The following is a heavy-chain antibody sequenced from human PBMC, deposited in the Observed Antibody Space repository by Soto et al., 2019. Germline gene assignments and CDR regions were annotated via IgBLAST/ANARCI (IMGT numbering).Heavy chain of an antibody. CDR2: ISSSSGTK. Sequence: GGSLRLSCAASGFTLRSYSMNWVRRAPGKGLEWVSYISSSSGTKYYADSVKGRFTISRDNAMNSLYLQMNSLRDEDTAVYYCARSYDDSSGFTADYWGQGSLVTVSS. D-gene: IGHD3-22*01. V-gene: IGHV3-48*02. CDR1: GFTLRSYS. J-gene: IGHJ4*02. CDR3: ARSYDDSSGFTADY.